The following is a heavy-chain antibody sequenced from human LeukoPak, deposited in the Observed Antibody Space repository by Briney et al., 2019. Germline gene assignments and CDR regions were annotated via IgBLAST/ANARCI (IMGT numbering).Heavy chain of an antibody. V-gene: IGHV3-21*01. CDR2: ISGTSTYI. CDR3: ARAPGDV. CDR1: GFTFSTYS. J-gene: IGHJ6*04. Sequence: GGSLRLSCAASGFTFSTYSLNWVRQAPGKGLEWVSSISGTSTYIYYGDSVKGRFTISRDNAKNSLYPQMNRLRAEDTGVYYCARAPGDVWGKGTTVTVSS.